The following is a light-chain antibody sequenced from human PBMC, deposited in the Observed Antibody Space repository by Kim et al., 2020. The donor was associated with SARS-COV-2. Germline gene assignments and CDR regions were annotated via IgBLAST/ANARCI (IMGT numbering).Light chain of an antibody. CDR1: KLGDKY. CDR3: QAWDSSTAGVV. CDR2: QDS. V-gene: IGLV3-1*01. J-gene: IGLJ2*01. Sequence: SYEPTQPPSVSVSPGQTASITCSGDKLGDKYACWYQQKPGQSPVLVIYQDSKRPSGIPERFSGSNSGNTATLTISGTQAMDEADYYCQAWDSSTAGVVFGGGTQRTAL.